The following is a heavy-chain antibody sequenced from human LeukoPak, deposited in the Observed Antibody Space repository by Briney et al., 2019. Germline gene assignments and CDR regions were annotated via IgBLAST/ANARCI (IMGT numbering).Heavy chain of an antibody. Sequence: ASVKVSCKAAGYTFTSYGISWVRQAPGQGLEWMGWISAYNGNTNYAQNLQGRVTMTTDTSTSTAYMELRSLISDDTAVYYCARDERAQGGNLGYFDLWGRGTLVTVSS. V-gene: IGHV1-18*01. CDR2: ISAYNGNT. D-gene: IGHD4-23*01. CDR1: GYTFTSYG. CDR3: ARDERAQGGNLGYFDL. J-gene: IGHJ2*01.